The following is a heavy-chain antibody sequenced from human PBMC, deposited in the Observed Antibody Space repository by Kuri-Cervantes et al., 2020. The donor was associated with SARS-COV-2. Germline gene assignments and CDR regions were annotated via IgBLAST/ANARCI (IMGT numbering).Heavy chain of an antibody. V-gene: IGHV4-59*12. J-gene: IGHJ5*02. Sequence: ETLSLTCTVSGGSISSYYWSWIRQPPGKGLEWIGYIYYSGSTNYNPSLKSRVTISVDTSKNQFSLKLSSVTAADTAVYYCARVLIAVAGLFWFDPWGQGTLVTVSS. CDR1: GGSISSYY. CDR2: IYYSGST. D-gene: IGHD6-19*01. CDR3: ARVLIAVAGLFWFDP.